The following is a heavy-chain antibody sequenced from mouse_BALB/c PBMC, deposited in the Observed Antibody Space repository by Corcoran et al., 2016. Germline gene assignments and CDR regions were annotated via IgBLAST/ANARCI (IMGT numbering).Heavy chain of an antibody. J-gene: IGHJ4*01. CDR2: INPYNGAT. V-gene: IGHV1-34*02. CDR3: ARAPLANWDAMDY. Sequence: EVQLQQSGPQRVKPGASVQISCKASGYSFTGYYMHWVKRSHVKSLEWIGRINPYNGATSYNQNFKDKASLTVDKSSSTAYMELHSLTSEDSAGDYCARAPLANWDAMDYWGQGTSVTVSS. D-gene: IGHD4-1*01. CDR1: GYSFTGYY.